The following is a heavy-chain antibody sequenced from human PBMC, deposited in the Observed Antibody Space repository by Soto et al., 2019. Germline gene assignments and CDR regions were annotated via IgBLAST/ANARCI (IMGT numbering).Heavy chain of an antibody. Sequence: EVQLVESGGGLVQPGGSLRLSCAASGFTFSNYWMYWVRQAPGKGLVWVSRINSDGSVSSYADSVKGQLTISRDNVKTTLELQMDSLRAEDTAVYYCARGDCVGGPCYSLAGSFYYYMDVWGKGTTVTVFS. J-gene: IGHJ6*03. D-gene: IGHD2-15*01. CDR1: GFTFSNYW. CDR3: ARGDCVGGPCYSLAGSFYYYMDV. V-gene: IGHV3-74*01. CDR2: INSDGSVS.